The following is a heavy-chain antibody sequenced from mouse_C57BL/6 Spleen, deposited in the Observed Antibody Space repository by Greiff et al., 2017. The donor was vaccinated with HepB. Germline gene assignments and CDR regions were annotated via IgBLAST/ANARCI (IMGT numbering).Heavy chain of an antibody. Sequence: QVQLQQSGAELVRPGASVTLSCKASGYTFTDYEMHWVKQTPVHGLEWIGAIDPETGGTAYNQKFKGKAILTADKSSSTAYMELRSLTSEDSAVYYCTRSYGSTFYYFDDWGQGTTLTVSS. J-gene: IGHJ2*01. CDR1: GYTFTDYE. D-gene: IGHD1-1*01. CDR3: TRSYGSTFYYFDD. CDR2: IDPETGGT. V-gene: IGHV1-15*01.